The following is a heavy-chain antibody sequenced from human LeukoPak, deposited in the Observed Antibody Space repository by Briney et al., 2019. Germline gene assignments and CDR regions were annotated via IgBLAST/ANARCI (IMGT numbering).Heavy chain of an antibody. CDR1: GFTVSSSY. V-gene: IGHV3-53*01. Sequence: PGGSLRLSCAASGFTVSSSYMYWVRQAPGKGLEWVSFFYRGETTYYAESVRGRFTISRDISKNTLYLLMNSLIPEDTAMYYCAREVVSIPSYFESWGQGTRVTVSS. CDR3: AREVVSIPSYFES. CDR2: FYRGETT. D-gene: IGHD2-15*01. J-gene: IGHJ4*02.